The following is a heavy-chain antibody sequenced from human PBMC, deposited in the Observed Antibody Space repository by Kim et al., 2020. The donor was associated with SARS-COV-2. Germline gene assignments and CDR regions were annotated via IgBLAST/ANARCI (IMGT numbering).Heavy chain of an antibody. CDR3: AKGGLGYCSSTSCYSGGTHNY. J-gene: IGHJ4*02. Sequence: GGSLRLSCAASGFTFSSYAMSWVRQAPGKGLEWVSAISGSGGSTYYADSVKGRFTISRDNSKNTLYLQMNSLRAEDTAVYYCAKGGLGYCSSTSCYSGGTHNYWGQGTLVTVSS. D-gene: IGHD2-2*01. CDR2: ISGSGGST. CDR1: GFTFSSYA. V-gene: IGHV3-23*01.